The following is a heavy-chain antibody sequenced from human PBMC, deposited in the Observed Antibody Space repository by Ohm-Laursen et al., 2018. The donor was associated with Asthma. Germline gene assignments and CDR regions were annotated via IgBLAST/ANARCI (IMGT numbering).Heavy chain of an antibody. D-gene: IGHD2-15*01. V-gene: IGHV4-31*03. CDR3: ARGVVVVAVYFDY. CDR1: GGSISSGSYY. J-gene: IGHJ4*02. CDR2: MHYSGTT. Sequence: TLSLTCTVSGGSISSGSYYWSWIRQHPGKGLEWIAYMHYSGTTYYSPSLKSRISISVDTSKNQFSLKLSSVTAADTAVYYCARGVVVVAVYFDYWGQGTLVTVSS.